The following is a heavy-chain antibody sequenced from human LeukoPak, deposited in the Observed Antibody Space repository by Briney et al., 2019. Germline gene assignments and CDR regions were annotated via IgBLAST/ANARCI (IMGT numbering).Heavy chain of an antibody. CDR1: GFTFSSYA. CDR3: ARDSAFDI. Sequence: GGSLRLSCAASGFTFSSYAMSWVRQAPGKGLEWVSVIYSAGSTYYADSVKGRFTISRDNSKNTLYLQMNSLRAEDTAVYYCARDSAFDIWGQGTMVTVSS. V-gene: IGHV3-53*01. J-gene: IGHJ3*02. CDR2: IYSAGST.